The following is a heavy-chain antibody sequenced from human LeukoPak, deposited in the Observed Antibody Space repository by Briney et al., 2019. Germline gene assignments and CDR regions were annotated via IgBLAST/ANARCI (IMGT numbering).Heavy chain of an antibody. CDR2: MYYSGST. V-gene: IGHV4-39*01. D-gene: IGHD2-2*02. Sequence: PSETLSLTCTVSGGSINSSDSYWGWIRQPPGKRLERIERMYYSGSTYYNPSLKSRVTISVDTSKNQFSLKLNSVTAADTAVYYCARHPPRDCSSSSCYKRWFDPWGQGTLVTVSS. CDR1: GGSINSSDSY. J-gene: IGHJ5*02. CDR3: ARHPPRDCSSSSCYKRWFDP.